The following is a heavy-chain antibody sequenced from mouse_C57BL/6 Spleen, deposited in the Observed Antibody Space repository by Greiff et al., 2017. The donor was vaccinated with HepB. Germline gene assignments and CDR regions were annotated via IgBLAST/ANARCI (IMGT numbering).Heavy chain of an antibody. J-gene: IGHJ2*01. CDR1: GYTFTSYW. CDR2: INPSSGYT. Sequence: VQVVESGAELAKPGASVKLSCKASGYTFTSYWMHWVKQRPGQGLEWIGYINPSSGYTKYNQKFKDKATLTADKSSSTAYMQLSSLTYEDSAVYYCARVYGSSTYYFDYWGQGTTLTVSS. V-gene: IGHV1-7*01. CDR3: ARVYGSSTYYFDY. D-gene: IGHD1-1*01.